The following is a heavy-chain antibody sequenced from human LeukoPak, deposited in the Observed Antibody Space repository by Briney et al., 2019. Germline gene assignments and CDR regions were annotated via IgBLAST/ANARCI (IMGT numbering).Heavy chain of an antibody. CDR2: IIPIFGTA. Sequence: ASVKVSCKASGGTFSSYAISWVRRAPGQGLEWMGGIIPIFGTANYAQKFQGRVTITADESTSTAYMELSSLKSEDTALYYCARDLMVATGRPQPIDYWGQGTLVTVSS. D-gene: IGHD2-8*01. V-gene: IGHV1-69*13. CDR3: ARDLMVATGRPQPIDY. J-gene: IGHJ4*02. CDR1: GGTFSSYA.